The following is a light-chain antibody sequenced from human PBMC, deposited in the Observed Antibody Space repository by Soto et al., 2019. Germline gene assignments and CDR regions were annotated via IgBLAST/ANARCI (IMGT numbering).Light chain of an antibody. CDR1: STDVGVYNY. Sequence: QSALTQPASVSGSPGQSITIFCTGTSTDVGVYNYVSWYQHHPGKAPRLVIFEVSNRPSGVSNRFSGSKSGNTASLTISGLQAEDEADYYCSSYSSSSPVVFGGGTKLTVL. V-gene: IGLV2-14*01. J-gene: IGLJ2*01. CDR3: SSYSSSSPVV. CDR2: EVS.